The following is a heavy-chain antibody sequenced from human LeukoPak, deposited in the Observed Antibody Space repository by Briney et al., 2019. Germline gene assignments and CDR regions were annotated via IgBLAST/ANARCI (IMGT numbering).Heavy chain of an antibody. CDR2: ISSSGSTI. CDR1: GFTFSSYE. J-gene: IGHJ6*04. V-gene: IGHV3-48*03. D-gene: IGHD3-10*02. CDR3: AELGITMIGVV. Sequence: GGSLRLSCAVSGFTFSSYEMNWVREAPGKGLEWVSYISSSGSTIYDADPVKGRFTIARDNAKNSLYLQMNGRRAEDTAVYYCAELGITMIGVVWGKGTTVTISS.